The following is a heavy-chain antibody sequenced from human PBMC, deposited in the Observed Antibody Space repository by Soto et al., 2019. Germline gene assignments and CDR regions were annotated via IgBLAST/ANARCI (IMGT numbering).Heavy chain of an antibody. V-gene: IGHV1-18*01. CDR1: GYTFTSYG. Sequence: ASVKVSCKASGYTFTSYGISWVRQAPGQGLEWMGWISIDNGNANYAQKLQGRATMTPDTSTSTAYMELRSLRSDDTAVYYCAREGGFCTGGSCYCDYWGQGTLVTVSS. CDR3: AREGGFCTGGSCYCDY. D-gene: IGHD2-15*01. CDR2: ISIDNGNA. J-gene: IGHJ4*02.